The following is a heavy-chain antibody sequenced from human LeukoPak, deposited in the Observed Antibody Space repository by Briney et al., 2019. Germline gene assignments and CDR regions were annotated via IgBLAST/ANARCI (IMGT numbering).Heavy chain of an antibody. CDR3: AKGAWNDF. CDR1: GFTFSTYD. V-gene: IGHV3-23*01. Sequence: GGSLRLSCAASGFTFSTYDMSWVRQAPGKGLEWVPTIKSGGSTYYADSVKGRFTISRDNSKNTLYLQMDSLRAADTAVYYCAKGAWNDFWGQGTLVTVSS. CDR2: IKSGGST. D-gene: IGHD1-1*01. J-gene: IGHJ4*02.